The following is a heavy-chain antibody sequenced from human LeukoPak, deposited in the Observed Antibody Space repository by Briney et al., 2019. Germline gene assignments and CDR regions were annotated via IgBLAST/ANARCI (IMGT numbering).Heavy chain of an antibody. CDR2: IGGSGGAT. V-gene: IGHV3-23*01. CDR3: AKDLLPSTIAARPPPEFDP. J-gene: IGHJ5*02. CDR1: GFTLSNFA. D-gene: IGHD6-6*01. Sequence: GGSLRLSCAASGFTLSNFAMHWVRRAPGKGLEWVSGIGGSGGATYYADSVRGRFSISRDNSKKMLFLQMNSLRAEDTAVYYCAKDLLPSTIAARPPPEFDPRGQGALVTVSS.